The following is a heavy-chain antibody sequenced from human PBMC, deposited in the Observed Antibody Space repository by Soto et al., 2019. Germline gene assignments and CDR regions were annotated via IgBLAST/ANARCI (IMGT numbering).Heavy chain of an antibody. CDR3: ARSFGWYAIDQ. D-gene: IGHD6-19*01. J-gene: IGHJ4*02. CDR1: SAYSRSEQW. V-gene: IGHV4-4*02. Sequence: PSETISLTCAVSSAYSRSEQWWSWVRQPPGKGLEWIGEIHHNGSTNNNPSLKSRVIMSVDKSKNQFSLNLSSVTAADTAVYYCARSFGWYAIDQWGQGTLVTVSS. CDR2: IHHNGST.